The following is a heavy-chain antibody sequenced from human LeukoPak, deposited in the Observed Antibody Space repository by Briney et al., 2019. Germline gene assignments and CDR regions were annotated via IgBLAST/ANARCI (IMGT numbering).Heavy chain of an antibody. V-gene: IGHV3-53*01. D-gene: IGHD3-10*01. J-gene: IGHJ4*02. CDR2: LYSGGNT. CDR1: GFTVSSNH. CDR3: STIPTYVSGTYLNVGY. Sequence: GGSLRLSCVVFGFTVSSNHMTWVRQAPGKGLEWVSVLYSGGNTYYADSVKGRFTISRDSSKSTLYLQMNSLTTEDTAVYYCSTIPTYVSGTYLNVGYWGQGTLVTVSS.